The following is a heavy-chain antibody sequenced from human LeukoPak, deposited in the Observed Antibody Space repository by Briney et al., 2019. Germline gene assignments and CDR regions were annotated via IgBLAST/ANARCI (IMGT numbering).Heavy chain of an antibody. Sequence: GGSLRLSCAASGFTFSSYWMSWIRQAPGKGLEWAANIKEDGTHKYYVGSVRGRFTISRDNAKNSLYLQMNSLRAEDTAIYYCAREARGTRAAFDVWGQGTMVTVFS. CDR1: GFTFSSYW. V-gene: IGHV3-7*01. D-gene: IGHD2-8*01. CDR3: AREARGTRAAFDV. J-gene: IGHJ3*01. CDR2: IKEDGTHK.